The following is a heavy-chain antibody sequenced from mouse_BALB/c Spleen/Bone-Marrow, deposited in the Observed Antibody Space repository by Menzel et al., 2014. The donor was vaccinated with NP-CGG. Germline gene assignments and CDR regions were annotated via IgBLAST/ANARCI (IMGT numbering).Heavy chain of an antibody. CDR3: ARGVVYYYAMDY. CDR1: GYTFTNYW. Sequence: QVHVKQSGAGLVKPGASVKLSCKASGYTFTNYWMHWVKQRPGQGLEWIGEIDPSDSYSNYNQNFKGKATLTVDKSSSTAYMQLTSLTSEDSAVYYCARGVVYYYAMDYWGQGTSVTVSS. J-gene: IGHJ4*01. V-gene: IGHV1-69*02. CDR2: IDPSDSYS.